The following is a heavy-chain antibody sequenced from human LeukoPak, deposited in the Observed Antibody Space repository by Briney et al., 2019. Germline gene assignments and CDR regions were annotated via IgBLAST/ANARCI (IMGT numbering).Heavy chain of an antibody. D-gene: IGHD4-17*01. CDR3: ARGWTGDYYFDY. CDR2: IYSGGST. Sequence: PGGSLRLSCAASGFTVSSNYMGWVRQAPGKGLEWVSVIYSGGSTYYADSVKGRFTISRDNSKNTLYLQMNSLRAEDTAVYYCARGWTGDYYFDYWGQGTLVTVSS. J-gene: IGHJ4*02. V-gene: IGHV3-53*01. CDR1: GFTVSSNY.